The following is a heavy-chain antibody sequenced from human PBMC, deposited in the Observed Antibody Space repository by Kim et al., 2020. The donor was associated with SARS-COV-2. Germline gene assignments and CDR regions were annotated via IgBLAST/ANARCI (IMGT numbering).Heavy chain of an antibody. V-gene: IGHV1-69*02. CDR2: IIPILGIA. J-gene: IGHJ4*02. Sequence: SVKVSCKASGGTFSSYTISWVRQAPGQGLEWMGRIIPILGIANYAQKFQGRVTITADKSTSTAYMELSSLRSEDTAVYYCARVYYGSGSWNCFDYWGQGTLVTVSS. CDR1: GGTFSSYT. D-gene: IGHD3-10*01. CDR3: ARVYYGSGSWNCFDY.